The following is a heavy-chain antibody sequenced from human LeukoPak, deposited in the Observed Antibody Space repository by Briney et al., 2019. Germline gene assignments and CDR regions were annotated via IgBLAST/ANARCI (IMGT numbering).Heavy chain of an antibody. CDR3: ARDQAMTYYYDSSGY. CDR1: GYTFTSYG. D-gene: IGHD3-22*01. J-gene: IGHJ4*02. CDR2: ISAYNGNT. V-gene: IGHV1-18*01. Sequence: ASVKVSCKASGYTFTSYGISWVRQAPGQGLEWMGGISAYNGNTNYAQKLQGRVTMTTDTSTSTAYMELRSLRSDDTAVYYCARDQAMTYYYDSSGYWGQGTLVTVSS.